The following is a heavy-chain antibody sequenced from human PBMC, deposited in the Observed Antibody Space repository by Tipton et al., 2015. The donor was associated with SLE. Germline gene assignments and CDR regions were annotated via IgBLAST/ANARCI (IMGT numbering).Heavy chain of an antibody. D-gene: IGHD2-2*01. V-gene: IGHV4-34*01. Sequence: GEALSGQYWSWIRQPPGRGLEWIGEVFRGGSTSYSPSLESRVTITVDMSKNQFSLRLISVTAADTAVYYCARGCSSSTCEPFYFFGMDVWGQGTTVTVSS. CDR2: VFRGGST. CDR3: ARGCSSSTCEPFYFFGMDV. J-gene: IGHJ6*02. CDR1: GEALSGQY.